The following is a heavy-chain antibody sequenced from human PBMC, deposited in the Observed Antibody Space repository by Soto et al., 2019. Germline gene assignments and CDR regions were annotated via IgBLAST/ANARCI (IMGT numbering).Heavy chain of an antibody. J-gene: IGHJ4*02. CDR1: GFTFASYA. Sequence: GGSLRLSCAASGFTFASYAMSWVRQAPGKWLEWVSTISSSGVSSNHADSVKGRFTISRDNSKNTLYLQMNSLRAEDTAVYFCAKDLAYDTSGYYHGNFDSWGQGTLVTVSS. CDR2: ISSSGVSS. D-gene: IGHD3-22*01. V-gene: IGHV3-23*01. CDR3: AKDLAYDTSGYYHGNFDS.